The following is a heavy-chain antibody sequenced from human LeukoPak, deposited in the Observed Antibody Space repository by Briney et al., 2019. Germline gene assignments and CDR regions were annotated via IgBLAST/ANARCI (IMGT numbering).Heavy chain of an antibody. D-gene: IGHD2-2*01. CDR3: ARKGYCSSTSCYNFDY. Sequence: SETLSLTCTVSGYSISSGYYWGWIRQPPGKGLEWIGSIYYSGNTYYNPSLKSRVTISVDTSKNQFSLKLSSVTAADTAVYYCARKGYCSSTSCYNFDYWGQGTLVTVSS. CDR1: GYSISSGYY. J-gene: IGHJ4*02. V-gene: IGHV4-38-2*02. CDR2: IYYSGNT.